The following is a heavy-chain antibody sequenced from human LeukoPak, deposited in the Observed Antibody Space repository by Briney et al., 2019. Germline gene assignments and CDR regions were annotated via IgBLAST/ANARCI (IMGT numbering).Heavy chain of an antibody. D-gene: IGHD1-26*01. J-gene: IGHJ4*02. CDR2: ISYDGSNK. V-gene: IGHV3-30*03. CDR3: ARDGSGSYSGY. CDR1: GFTFSSYG. Sequence: GRSLRLSCAASGFTFSSYGMHWVRQAPGKGLEWVAVISYDGSNKYYADSVKGRFTISRDNSKNTLYLQMNSLRAEDTAVYYCARDGSGSYSGYWGQGTLVTVSS.